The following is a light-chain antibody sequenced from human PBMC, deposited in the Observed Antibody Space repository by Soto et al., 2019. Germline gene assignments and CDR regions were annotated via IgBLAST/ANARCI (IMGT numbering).Light chain of an antibody. V-gene: IGKV1-33*01. Sequence: DIPMTQSPSSLSASVGDRVTITCQASQDISNYLNWYQQKPGKAPKLLIYDASNLETGVPSRFSGSGSGTDFTFTISSLQPEDIAVYFCQQYNNWPLTFGGGTKVETK. CDR1: QDISNY. J-gene: IGKJ4*01. CDR2: DAS. CDR3: QQYNNWPLT.